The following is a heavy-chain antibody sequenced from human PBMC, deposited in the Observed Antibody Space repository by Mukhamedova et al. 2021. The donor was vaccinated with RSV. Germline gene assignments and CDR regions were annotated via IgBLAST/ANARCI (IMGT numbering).Heavy chain of an antibody. D-gene: IGHD3-10*01. CDR3: AREKYYGVGSYGLDV. J-gene: IGHJ6*02. V-gene: IGHV3-11*01. Sequence: AEYMGGRFTISRDNAKNSLYLQIDSLRAEDTAVYYCAREKYYGVGSYGLDVWGQGTTVTVSS.